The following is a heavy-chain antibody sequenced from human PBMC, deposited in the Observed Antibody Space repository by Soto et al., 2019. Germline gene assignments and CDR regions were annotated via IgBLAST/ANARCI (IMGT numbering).Heavy chain of an antibody. CDR1: GFTFSSYA. V-gene: IGHV3-23*01. CDR2: ISGSGGST. D-gene: IGHD1-26*01. Sequence: VQLLESGGGLVQPGGSLRLSCAASGFTFSSYAMSWVRQAPGKGLEWVSAISGSGGSTYYADSVKGRFTISRDNSKNTLYLQMNSLRAEDTAVYYCAKGGYGVGATIPDAFDIWGQGTMVTVSS. J-gene: IGHJ3*02. CDR3: AKGGYGVGATIPDAFDI.